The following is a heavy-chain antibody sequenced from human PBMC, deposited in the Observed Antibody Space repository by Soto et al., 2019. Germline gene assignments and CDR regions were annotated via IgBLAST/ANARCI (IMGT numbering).Heavy chain of an antibody. Sequence: GGSLRLSCVASGFTFSGSWMTWVRQAPGKGLEWVASINEDGYNEQYAGSVRGRFTISRENDKNSLYLQLNSLSAEDSAVYYCAKDEHMAYYDHWGQGTLVTVSS. V-gene: IGHV3-7*05. D-gene: IGHD3-10*01. CDR1: GFTFSGSW. J-gene: IGHJ5*02. CDR3: AKDEHMAYYDH. CDR2: INEDGYNE.